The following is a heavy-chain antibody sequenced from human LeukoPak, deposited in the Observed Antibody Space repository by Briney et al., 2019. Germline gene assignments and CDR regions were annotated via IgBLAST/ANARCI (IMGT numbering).Heavy chain of an antibody. CDR1: AFTLSSNG. CDR2: ISYEGSNK. Sequence: RRSLRLSCAASAFTLSSNGMDWVSQAPGKGLELVAVISYEGSNKYNAYSVKGRFTFSRDKSKTTLNLQMNSLRAEATVVYHGAKGGFMGDYFDYWGQGTLVTVSS. V-gene: IGHV3-30*18. CDR3: AKGGFMGDYFDY. D-gene: IGHD3-10*01. J-gene: IGHJ4*02.